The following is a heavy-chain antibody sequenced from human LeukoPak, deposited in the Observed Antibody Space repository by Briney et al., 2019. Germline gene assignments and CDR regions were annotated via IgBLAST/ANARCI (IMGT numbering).Heavy chain of an antibody. J-gene: IGHJ4*02. CDR1: GGSISSSSYY. D-gene: IGHD6-13*01. CDR3: ATPKGYSSSWYVDY. Sequence: SETLSLTCTVSGGSISSSSYYWGWIRQPPGKGLEWIGSIYYSGSTYYTPSLKSRVTISVDTSKNQFSLKLSSVTAADTAVYYCATPKGYSSSWYVDYWGQGTLVTVSS. V-gene: IGHV4-39*01. CDR2: IYYSGST.